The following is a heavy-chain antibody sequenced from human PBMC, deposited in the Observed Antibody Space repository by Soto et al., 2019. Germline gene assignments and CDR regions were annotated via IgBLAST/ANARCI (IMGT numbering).Heavy chain of an antibody. CDR3: ASRAPSGYYYDY. CDR1: GFTFSDYY. CDR2: ISSSGSYT. Sequence: QVQLVESGGGLVKPGGSLRLSCAASGFTFSDYYMSWIRQAPGKGLEWVSYISSSGSYTNYADSVKGRFTISRDNATNSLYLQMNSLRVEDTVVYYGASRAPSGYYYDYWGQGTLVTVSS. V-gene: IGHV3-11*05. J-gene: IGHJ4*02. D-gene: IGHD3-22*01.